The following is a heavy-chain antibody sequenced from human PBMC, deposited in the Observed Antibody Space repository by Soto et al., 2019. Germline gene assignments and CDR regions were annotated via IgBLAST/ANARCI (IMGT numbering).Heavy chain of an antibody. J-gene: IGHJ6*02. Sequence: QVQLVQSGAEVRKPGASVKVSCKASGYTFSNFGLSWVRQAPGQGLEGMGWISDYNGNTHYAQKFQGRLIMTTDTSTRPDYVELGSLTSDQTAVYFCAREGYCSGLGTYSPPRYYGMDVWGPGTTVTVSS. CDR2: ISDYNGNT. V-gene: IGHV1-18*01. CDR3: AREGYCSGLGTYSPPRYYGMDV. CDR1: GYTFSNFG. D-gene: IGHD3-10*01.